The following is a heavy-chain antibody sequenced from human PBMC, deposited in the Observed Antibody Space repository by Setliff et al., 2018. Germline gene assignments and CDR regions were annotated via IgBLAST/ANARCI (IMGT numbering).Heavy chain of an antibody. D-gene: IGHD6-19*01. Sequence: GGSLRLSCATSGFTFSSYAMSWVRQAPGKGLEWVSAMSASGTSTYHADSVKGRFTISRDNAKNSLYLQMNSLRAEDTAVYYCAREGSSAWYGGGVDYWGQGTLVTVSS. CDR2: MSASGTST. J-gene: IGHJ4*02. CDR3: AREGSSAWYGGGVDY. CDR1: GFTFSSYA. V-gene: IGHV3-23*01.